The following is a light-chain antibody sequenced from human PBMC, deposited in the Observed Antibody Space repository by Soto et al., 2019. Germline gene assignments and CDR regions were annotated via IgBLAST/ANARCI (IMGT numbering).Light chain of an antibody. J-gene: IGKJ5*01. Sequence: VLTPSPATLSLSPGEAATLSCRASQSVSSYLAWYQQKPGQAPRLLIYDASNRATGIPARFSGSGSGTDFTLTISSLEPEDFAVYYCQQRSNWITFGQGTRLEN. CDR3: QQRSNWIT. V-gene: IGKV3-11*01. CDR2: DAS. CDR1: QSVSSY.